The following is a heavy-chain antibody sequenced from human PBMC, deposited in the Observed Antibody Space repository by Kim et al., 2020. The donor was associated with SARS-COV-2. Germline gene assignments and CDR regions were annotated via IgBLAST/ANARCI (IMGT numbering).Heavy chain of an antibody. V-gene: IGHV1-69*04. J-gene: IGHJ4*02. Sequence: SVKVSCKASGGTFSSYAISWVRQAPGQGLEWMGRIIPILGIANYAQKFQGRVTITADKSTSTAYMELSSLRSEDTAVYYCARFNEILGSNPGDYWGQGTLVTVSS. CDR3: ARFNEILGSNPGDY. CDR1: GGTFSSYA. D-gene: IGHD6-6*01. CDR2: IIPILGIA.